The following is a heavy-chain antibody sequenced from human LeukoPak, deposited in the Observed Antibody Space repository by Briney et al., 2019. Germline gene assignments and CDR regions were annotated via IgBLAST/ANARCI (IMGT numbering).Heavy chain of an antibody. D-gene: IGHD5-12*01. Sequence: ASVKLSCKASGDTFTGYYMHWMRQAPGQGLEWMAWINPNRGSTNYAPKFQGRVTLTRDTSITTAYMELSRLRSDDTAVYYCARDFGRYSGYDFDVWGQGTLVTVSS. CDR3: ARDFGRYSGYDFDV. J-gene: IGHJ4*02. V-gene: IGHV1-2*02. CDR2: INPNRGST. CDR1: GDTFTGYY.